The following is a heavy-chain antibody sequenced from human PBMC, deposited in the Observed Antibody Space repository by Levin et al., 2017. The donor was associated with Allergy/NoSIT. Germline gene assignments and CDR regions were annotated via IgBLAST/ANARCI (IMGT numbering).Heavy chain of an antibody. CDR2: ISSSSSTI. J-gene: IGHJ4*02. CDR3: AKASSPIDY. Sequence: GESLKISCAASGFTFSSYSMNWVRQAPGKGLEWVSYISSSSSTIYYADSVKGRFTISRDNAKNSLYLQMNSLRDEDTAVYYCAKASSPIDYWGQGTLVTVSS. CDR1: GFTFSSYS. D-gene: IGHD6-13*01. V-gene: IGHV3-48*02.